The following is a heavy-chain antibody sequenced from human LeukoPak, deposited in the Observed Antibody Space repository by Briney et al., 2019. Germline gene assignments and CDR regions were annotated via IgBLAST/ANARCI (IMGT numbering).Heavy chain of an antibody. V-gene: IGHV1-18*01. CDR2: INTYKGDT. CDR3: AREFGHCYGDNCFYFFDT. Sequence: ASVKVSCKASGYTLTNYNISWVRQAPGQGLEWMGWINTYKGDTLYAQRLQGRVTMTADTSTNTAYMELRSLRFDDTAVYYCAREFGHCYGDNCFYFFDTWGQGFRVTVSS. CDR1: GYTLTNYN. J-gene: IGHJ4*02. D-gene: IGHD4-23*01.